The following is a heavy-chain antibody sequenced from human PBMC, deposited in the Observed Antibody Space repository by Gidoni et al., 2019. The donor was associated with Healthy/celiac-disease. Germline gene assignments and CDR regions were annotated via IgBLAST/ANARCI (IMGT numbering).Heavy chain of an antibody. CDR2: ISGSGGST. Sequence: EVQLVESGGGLVQPGGSLRLSCAASGFTFSSYAMSWVRQAPGKGLEWVSAISGSGGSTYYADSVKGRFTISRDNSKNTLYLQMNSLRAEDTAVYYCAKGPTGAETYYDFWSGPLGFDYWGQGTLVTVSS. D-gene: IGHD3-3*01. V-gene: IGHV3-23*04. J-gene: IGHJ4*02. CDR3: AKGPTGAETYYDFWSGPLGFDY. CDR1: GFTFSSYA.